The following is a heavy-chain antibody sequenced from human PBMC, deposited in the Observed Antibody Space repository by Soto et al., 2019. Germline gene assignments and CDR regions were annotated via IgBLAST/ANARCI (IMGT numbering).Heavy chain of an antibody. V-gene: IGHV3-9*01. D-gene: IGHD1-7*01. Sequence: SLRLSCAAAGFTFDDYAMHWVRQAPGKGLEWVSGISWNSGSIGYADSVKGRFTISRDNAKNSLYLQMNSLRAEDTALYYCAKGGNYETFYYGMDVWGQGTTVTVSS. CDR2: ISWNSGSI. CDR3: AKGGNYETFYYGMDV. J-gene: IGHJ6*02. CDR1: GFTFDDYA.